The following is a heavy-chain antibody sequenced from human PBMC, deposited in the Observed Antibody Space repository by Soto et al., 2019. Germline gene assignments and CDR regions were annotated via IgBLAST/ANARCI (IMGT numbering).Heavy chain of an antibody. CDR2: IDWDDDK. CDR1: GFSLSTSGMC. Sequence: VSGPTLVNPTQTLTLTCTFSGFSLSTSGMCVSWIRQPPGKALEWLALIDWDDDKYYSTSLKTRLTISKDTSKNQVVLTMTNMDPVDTATYYCARIRTGEGYYSYYFDYWGQGTLVTVSS. CDR3: ARIRTGEGYYSYYFDY. J-gene: IGHJ4*02. D-gene: IGHD3-22*01. V-gene: IGHV2-70*01.